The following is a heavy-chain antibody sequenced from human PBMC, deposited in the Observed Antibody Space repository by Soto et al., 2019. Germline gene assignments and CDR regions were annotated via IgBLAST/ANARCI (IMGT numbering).Heavy chain of an antibody. J-gene: IGHJ3*02. Sequence: QVQLVESGGGVVQPGRSLRLSCVASGFAFSSYGMHWVRQAPGKGLEWVAVILYDGSNKYYADSVKGRFTISRDNAKMTVFLQMNSLRPEDTALYYCACWGPAAGLCNDGFEKWGQGTMVTVSS. V-gene: IGHV3-30*03. CDR2: ILYDGSNK. CDR3: ACWGPAAGLCNDGFEK. CDR1: GFAFSSYG. D-gene: IGHD6-13*01.